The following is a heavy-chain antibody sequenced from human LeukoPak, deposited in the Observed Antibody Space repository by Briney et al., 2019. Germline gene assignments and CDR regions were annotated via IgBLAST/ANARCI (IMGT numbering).Heavy chain of an antibody. CDR2: IYTSGST. CDR3: ARDGSTTIN. Sequence: PSETPSLTCTVSGGSISSGSYYWSWIRQPAGKGLEWIGRIYTSGSTNYNPSLKSRVTISVDTSKNQFSLKLSSVTAADTAVYYCARDGSTTINWGQGTLVTVSS. D-gene: IGHD2-2*01. CDR1: GGSISSGSYY. V-gene: IGHV4-61*02. J-gene: IGHJ4*02.